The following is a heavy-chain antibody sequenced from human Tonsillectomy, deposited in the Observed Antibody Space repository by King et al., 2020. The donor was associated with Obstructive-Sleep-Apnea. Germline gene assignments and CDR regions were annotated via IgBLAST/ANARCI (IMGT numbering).Heavy chain of an antibody. CDR1: GFTVSSNY. J-gene: IGHJ5*02. Sequence: VQLVESGGGLVQPGGSLRLSCVASGFTVSSNYMSWVRQAPGKGLEWLSVIYSGGTTYYADSVKGRFTISRDNSKNTLFLQMTSLRGEDTAVYYCARGHYDILTGYYSSPWGQGTLVTVSS. CDR2: IYSGGTT. V-gene: IGHV3-66*01. CDR3: ARGHYDILTGYYSSP. D-gene: IGHD3-9*01.